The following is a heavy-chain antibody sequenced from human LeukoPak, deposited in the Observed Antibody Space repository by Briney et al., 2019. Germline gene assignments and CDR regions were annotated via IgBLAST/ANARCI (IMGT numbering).Heavy chain of an antibody. V-gene: IGHV1-18*01. CDR3: AREKPGYCSGGSCYPFDY. Sequence: ASVKVSCKASGYTFTSYGISWVRQAPGQGLEWMGWISAYNGNTNYAQKLQGRVTMTTDTSTSTAYMELRSLRSDDTAVYYCAREKPGYCSGGSCYPFDYWGQGTLVTVSS. D-gene: IGHD2-15*01. CDR1: GYTFTSYG. J-gene: IGHJ4*02. CDR2: ISAYNGNT.